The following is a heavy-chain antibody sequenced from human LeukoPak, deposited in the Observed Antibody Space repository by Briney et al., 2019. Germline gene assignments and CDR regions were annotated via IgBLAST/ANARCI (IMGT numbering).Heavy chain of an antibody. V-gene: IGHV4-61*08. CDR2: IYYSGST. CDR1: GGSISSGGYY. D-gene: IGHD2/OR15-2a*01. Sequence: SETLSLTCTVSGGSISSGGYYWSWIRQPPGQGLEWIGYIYYSGSTNYNPSLKSRVTISVDTSKNQFFLKLSPVTAADTAVYYCARHRGPVLLNDYWGQGTLVTVSS. J-gene: IGHJ4*02. CDR3: ARHRGPVLLNDY.